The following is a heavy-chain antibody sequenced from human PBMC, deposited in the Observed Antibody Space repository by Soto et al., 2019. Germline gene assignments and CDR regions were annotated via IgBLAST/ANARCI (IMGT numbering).Heavy chain of an antibody. V-gene: IGHV1-69*12. J-gene: IGHJ4*02. D-gene: IGHD4-17*01. CDR2: VIPIFGTA. CDR3: ARDYDYGDYADY. Sequence: QVQLVQSGAEVKKPGSSVKVACTSSGGTFSSYAISWVRQAPGQGLEWMGGVIPIFGTANYAQKLQGRVTITAEESTSTAYMELSSLRSEDTAVYYCARDYDYGDYADYWGQGTLVTVSS. CDR1: GGTFSSYA.